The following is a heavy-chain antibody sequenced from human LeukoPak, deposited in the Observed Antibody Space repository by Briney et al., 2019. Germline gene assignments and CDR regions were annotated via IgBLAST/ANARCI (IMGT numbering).Heavy chain of an antibody. CDR3: TTDIPNEVYPFDF. CDR1: GFTFRNAW. Sequence: PGGSQRLSCVASGFTFRNAWMSWVRQAPGKGLEWVGHITDGGATHYAAPVKGRFTVSTDDSKTTLYLQMNSLKTEDTALYYCTTDIPNEVYPFDFWGQGSLVTVSS. J-gene: IGHJ4*02. D-gene: IGHD5/OR15-5a*01. V-gene: IGHV3-15*01. CDR2: ITDGGAT.